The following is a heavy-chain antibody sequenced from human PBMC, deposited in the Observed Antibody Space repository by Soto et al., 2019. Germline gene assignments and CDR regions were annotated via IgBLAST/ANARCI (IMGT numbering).Heavy chain of an antibody. J-gene: IGHJ5*02. D-gene: IGHD2-8*02. V-gene: IGHV3-13*01. CDR2: IGTLHDT. CDR3: ARQASYWHGGGGWFDP. CDR1: GFTFSAYD. Sequence: EVQLVESGGGLVQPGGSLRLSCAASGFTFSAYDMHWVRQPTGKGLEWVSAIGTLHDTYYPDSVKGRFTISRENAQNSLYLQMDSRTTGETAVYYCARQASYWHGGGGWFDPWGQGTLVTVSS.